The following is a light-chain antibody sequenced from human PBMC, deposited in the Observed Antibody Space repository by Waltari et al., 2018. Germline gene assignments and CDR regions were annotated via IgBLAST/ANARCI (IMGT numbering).Light chain of an antibody. V-gene: IGLV2-14*01. J-gene: IGLJ1*01. CDR3: SSYASSGTLV. CDR2: EVN. CDR1: SSDVGGYLF. Sequence: QSALTQPASVSGSPGQSITIPCTGTSSDVGGYLFASWYQVNPGKVPQLIIYEVNRRPSGVSNRFSGSKSCNTASLTISGLQAEDEADFYCSSYASSGTLVFGSGTKVTVL.